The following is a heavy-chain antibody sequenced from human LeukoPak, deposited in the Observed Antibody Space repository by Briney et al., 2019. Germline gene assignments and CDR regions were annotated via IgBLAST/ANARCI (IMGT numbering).Heavy chain of an antibody. CDR1: GFTFSSYS. V-gene: IGHV3-21*01. Sequence: GGSLRLSCAASGFTFSSYSMNWVRHPQGKGLEWVSSISGISSYIYYADSVKGRFTISRDNATHSMYLQINRLIGEDTAVYYCARDRFVWLVSLDYWGQGTLVTVSS. CDR3: ARDRFVWLVSLDY. D-gene: IGHD3-9*01. CDR2: ISGISSYI. J-gene: IGHJ4*02.